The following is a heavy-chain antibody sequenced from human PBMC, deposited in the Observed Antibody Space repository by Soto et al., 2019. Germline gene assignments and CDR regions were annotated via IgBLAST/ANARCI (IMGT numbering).Heavy chain of an antibody. D-gene: IGHD6-25*01. V-gene: IGHV4-4*02. CDR1: GFSLRTSKW. CDR3: ARGERQQQRDY. J-gene: IGHJ4*02. CDR2: VHHSGNS. Sequence: SVTLSPTFAVSGFSLRTSKWRFWVRQPPGKGLDWIVEVHHSGNSNYNPSLKSRVIISVDKPKNQFSLNLSSVTDADTAVYYCARGERQQQRDYWGQGTLVTVS.